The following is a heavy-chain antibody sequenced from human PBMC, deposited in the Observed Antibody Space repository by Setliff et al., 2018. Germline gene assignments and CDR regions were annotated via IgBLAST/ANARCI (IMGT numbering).Heavy chain of an antibody. Sequence: SVKVSCKASGGTFSNIGISWVRQAPGQGLEWMGGIIPLFGTTNYAQEFQGRVTITTDESTNTAYMELSSLRSDDTAVYYCVREGVDSRSSTDYRYYMDVWGKGTTVTVSS. CDR3: VREGVDSRSSTDYRYYMDV. CDR1: GGTFSNIG. J-gene: IGHJ6*03. D-gene: IGHD3-22*01. V-gene: IGHV1-69*05. CDR2: IIPLFGTT.